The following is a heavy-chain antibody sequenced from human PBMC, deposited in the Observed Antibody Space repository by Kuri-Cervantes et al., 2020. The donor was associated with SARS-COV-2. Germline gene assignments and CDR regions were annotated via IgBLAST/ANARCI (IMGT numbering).Heavy chain of an antibody. J-gene: IGHJ5*02. CDR1: GYIFTGYY. V-gene: IGHV1-2*02. D-gene: IGHD4-11*01. CDR3: ARDARSYSNYSWFDP. Sequence: ASVKVSCKASGYIFTGYYMHWVRQAPGQGLEWMGWINPNSGGTNYAQKFQGRVTMTRDTSARTAYMDLRSLRSDDTAVYYCARDARSYSNYSWFDPWGQGTLVTVSS. CDR2: INPNSGGT.